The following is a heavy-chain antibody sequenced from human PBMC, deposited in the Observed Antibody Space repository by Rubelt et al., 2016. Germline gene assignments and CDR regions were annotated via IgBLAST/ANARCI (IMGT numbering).Heavy chain of an antibody. V-gene: IGHV3-7*03. D-gene: IGHD1-26*01. CDR1: GFTFGSYS. CDR2: MNQDGSTT. Sequence: EVQLVESGGGLIQPGGSLRLSCVGTGFTFGSYSLNWVRQTPGKGLEWVANMNQDGSTTYYGDSLKGRFTISRDNAKNSLYLQMSSLRAEDTAVYYCARDIREVGATLYFDYWGQGTLVTVSS. J-gene: IGHJ4*02. CDR3: ARDIREVGATLYFDY.